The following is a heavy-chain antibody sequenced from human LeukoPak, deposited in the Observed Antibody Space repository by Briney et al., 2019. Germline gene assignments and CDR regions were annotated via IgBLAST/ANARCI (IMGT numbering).Heavy chain of an antibody. Sequence: SQTLSLTCAISGDSVSSNSAVWNWIRQSPSRGLEWLGRTYYRSKWYNDYAVSVKSRITINPDTSKNQFSLKLSSVTAADTAVYYCARGGYYGSGNDFRFDPWGQGTLVTVSS. CDR2: TYYRSKWYN. D-gene: IGHD3-10*01. J-gene: IGHJ5*02. CDR1: GDSVSSNSAV. V-gene: IGHV6-1*01. CDR3: ARGGYYGSGNDFRFDP.